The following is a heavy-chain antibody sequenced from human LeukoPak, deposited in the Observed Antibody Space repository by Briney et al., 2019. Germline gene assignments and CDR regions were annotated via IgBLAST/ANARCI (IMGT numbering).Heavy chain of an antibody. CDR3: ATDLISGWYLRLASNAFDI. D-gene: IGHD6-19*01. V-gene: IGHV1-24*01. Sequence: ASVKVSCKVSGYTLTELSMHWVRQAPGKGLEWMGGFDPEDGETIYAQKFQGRVTMTEDTSTDTAYMELSSLRSEDTAVYYCATDLISGWYLRLASNAFDIWGQGTMVTVSS. J-gene: IGHJ3*02. CDR2: FDPEDGET. CDR1: GYTLTELS.